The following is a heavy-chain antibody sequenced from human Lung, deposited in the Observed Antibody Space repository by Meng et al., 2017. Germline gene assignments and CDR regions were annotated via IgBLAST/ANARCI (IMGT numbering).Heavy chain of an antibody. Sequence: QVQLVQSGAEVKKPGASVKVSCKASGYTFTGYYMHWVRQAPGQGLEWMGWINPNSGGTNYAQKFQGRVTMTRDTSISTAYMELSRLRSDDTAVYYCARGDDFWSGRPNFQHWGQGTLVTVSS. CDR2: INPNSGGT. D-gene: IGHD3-3*01. CDR3: ARGDDFWSGRPNFQH. V-gene: IGHV1-2*02. J-gene: IGHJ1*01. CDR1: GYTFTGYY.